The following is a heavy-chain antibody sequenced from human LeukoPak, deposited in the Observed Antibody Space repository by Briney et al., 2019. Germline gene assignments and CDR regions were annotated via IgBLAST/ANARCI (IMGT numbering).Heavy chain of an antibody. CDR2: MSPNSGNT. Sequence: AASVKVSCEASGYTFTGYYMHWVRQAPGQGLEWMGWMSPNSGNTGYAQKFQGRVTMTRNTSISTAYMELSSLRSEDTAVYYCARSLNRGSYGPWGQGTLVTVSS. CDR1: GYTFTGYY. D-gene: IGHD3-16*01. J-gene: IGHJ5*02. CDR3: ARSLNRGSYGP. V-gene: IGHV1-8*02.